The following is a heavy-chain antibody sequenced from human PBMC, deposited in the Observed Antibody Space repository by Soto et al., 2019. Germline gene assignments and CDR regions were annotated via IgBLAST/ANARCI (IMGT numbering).Heavy chain of an antibody. Sequence: GGSLRLSCAASGFTFSSYWMSWVRQAPGKGLEWVANIKQDGSEKYYVDSVKGRFTISRDNAKNSLYLQMNSLRAEDTAVYYCARVGVRYFDWPPRDDAFDIWGQGTMVTVSS. CDR2: IKQDGSEK. J-gene: IGHJ3*02. CDR1: GFTFSSYW. V-gene: IGHV3-7*05. CDR3: ARVGVRYFDWPPRDDAFDI. D-gene: IGHD3-9*01.